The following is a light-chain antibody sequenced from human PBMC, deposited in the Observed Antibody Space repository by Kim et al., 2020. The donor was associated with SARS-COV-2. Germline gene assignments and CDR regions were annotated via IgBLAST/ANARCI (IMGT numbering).Light chain of an antibody. V-gene: IGLV2-14*03. CDR2: DVS. CDR1: SSDFGGYNY. Sequence: GQSINISCNGTSSDFGGYNYGSWYQQHPGKAPKLTSYDVSNLPSGFSNRFSGAKSGNTASLTISGLQAEDEADYYCSSYTSSSPLVFGGGTQLTVL. J-gene: IGLJ3*02. CDR3: SSYTSSSPLV.